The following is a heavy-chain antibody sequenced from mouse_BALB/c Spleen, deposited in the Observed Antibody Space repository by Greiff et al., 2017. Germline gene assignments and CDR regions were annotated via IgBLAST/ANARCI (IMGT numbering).Heavy chain of an antibody. Sequence: EVQGVESGGGLVQPGGSRKLSCAASGFTFSDYGMAWVRQAPGKGPEWVAFISNLAYSIYYADTVTGRFTISRENAKNTLYLEMSSLRSEDTAMYYCARGFTKNYFDYWGQGTTLTVSS. CDR2: ISNLAYSI. CDR3: ARGFTKNYFDY. V-gene: IGHV5-15*02. D-gene: IGHD2-12*01. CDR1: GFTFSDYG. J-gene: IGHJ2*01.